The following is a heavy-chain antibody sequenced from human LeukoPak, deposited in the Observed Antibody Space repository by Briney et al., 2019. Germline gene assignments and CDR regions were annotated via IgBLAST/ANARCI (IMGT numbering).Heavy chain of an antibody. CDR2: SGST. D-gene: IGHD3-22*01. Sequence: PSQTLSLTCTVSGGSISSGGYYWSGIRQPAGKGLERIGSGSTYYNPSLKSRVTISVDTSKNQFSLKLSSVTAADTAVYFCASPRGDDSGGYYTWYFHHWGQGILVTVSS. CDR1: GGSISSGGYY. J-gene: IGHJ1*01. CDR3: ASPRGDDSGGYYTWYFHH. V-gene: IGHV4-61*02.